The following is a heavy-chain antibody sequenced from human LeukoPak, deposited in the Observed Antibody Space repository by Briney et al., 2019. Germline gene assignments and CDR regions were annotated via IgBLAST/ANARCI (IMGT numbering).Heavy chain of an antibody. CDR3: ARAGRYCSSTSCKRFDP. J-gene: IGHJ5*02. CDR2: IYYSGST. V-gene: IGHV4-39*07. CDR1: GGSISSSSYY. Sequence: SETLSLTCTVSGGSISSSSYYWGWIRQPPGKGLEWIGSIYYSGSTNYNPSLKSRVTISVDTSKNQFSLKLSSVTAADTAVYYCARAGRYCSSTSCKRFDPWGQGTLVTVSS. D-gene: IGHD2-2*01.